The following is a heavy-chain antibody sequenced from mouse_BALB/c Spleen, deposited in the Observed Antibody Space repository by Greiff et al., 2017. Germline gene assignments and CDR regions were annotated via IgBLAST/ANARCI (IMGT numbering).Heavy chain of an antibody. CDR1: GYSITSDYA. V-gene: IGHV3-2*02. Sequence: EVQLQESGPGLVKPSQSLSLTCTVTGYSITSDYAWNWIRQFPGNKLEWMGYISYSGSTSYNPSLKSRISITRDTSKNQFFLQLNSVTTEDTATYYCARGDSEEGYYWGQGTTLTVSS. CDR2: ISYSGST. D-gene: IGHD3-1*01. CDR3: ARGDSEEGYY. J-gene: IGHJ2*01.